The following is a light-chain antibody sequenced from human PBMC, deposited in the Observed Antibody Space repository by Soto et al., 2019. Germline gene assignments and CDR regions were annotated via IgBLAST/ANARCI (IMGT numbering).Light chain of an antibody. CDR1: RSISSC. Sequence: DIQMTQSPSSLSPSVGDRVTITCRASRSISSCLAWYQQKPGKAPKLLIYKASTLKSGVPSRFSGSGSGTEFTLTISSLQPDDFATYYCQHYNSYSEAFGQGTKVDI. J-gene: IGKJ1*01. CDR2: KAS. CDR3: QHYNSYSEA. V-gene: IGKV1-5*03.